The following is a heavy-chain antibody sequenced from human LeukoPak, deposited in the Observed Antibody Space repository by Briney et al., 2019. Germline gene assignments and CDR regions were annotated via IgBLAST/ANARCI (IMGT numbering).Heavy chain of an antibody. V-gene: IGHV4-59*01. CDR1: GGSISSYY. CDR2: IYYSGST. CDR3: ARGGSGSYYHDY. D-gene: IGHD3-10*01. J-gene: IGHJ4*02. Sequence: SETLSLTCTVSGGSISSYYWSWIRQPPGKGLEWIGYIYYSGSTNYNPSLKSRVTISVDTSKNQFSLKLSSVTAADTAVYYCARGGSGSYYHDYWGQGTLVTASS.